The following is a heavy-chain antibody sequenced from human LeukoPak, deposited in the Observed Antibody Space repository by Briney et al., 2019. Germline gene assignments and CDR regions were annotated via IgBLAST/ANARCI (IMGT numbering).Heavy chain of an antibody. CDR2: IHWNGAST. Sequence: GGSLRLSCAASGFTFSSYAMSWVRQAPGKGLEWVSGIHWNGASTGYADSVKGRFTISRDNAKKSLYLLADSLRVEDTAMYYCARSAGDILTGYYDYWGQGILVSVAS. D-gene: IGHD3-9*01. V-gene: IGHV3-20*04. CDR3: ARSAGDILTGYYDY. CDR1: GFTFSSYA. J-gene: IGHJ4*02.